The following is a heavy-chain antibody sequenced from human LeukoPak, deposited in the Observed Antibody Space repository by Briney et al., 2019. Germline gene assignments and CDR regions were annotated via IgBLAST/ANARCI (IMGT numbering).Heavy chain of an antibody. CDR3: ARGRRYSYGSHYYFDY. J-gene: IGHJ4*02. CDR1: GGSISSYY. D-gene: IGHD5-18*01. V-gene: IGHV4-34*01. CDR2: INHSGST. Sequence: SETLSLTCTVSGGSISSYYWSWIRQPPGKGLEWIGEINHSGSTNYNPSLKSRVTISVDTSKNQFSLKLSSVTAADTAVYYCARGRRYSYGSHYYFDYWGQGTLVTVSS.